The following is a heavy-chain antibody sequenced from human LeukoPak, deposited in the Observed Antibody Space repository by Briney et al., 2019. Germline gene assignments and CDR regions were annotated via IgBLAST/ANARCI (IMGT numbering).Heavy chain of an antibody. CDR2: MSSSSSTI. J-gene: IGHJ2*01. D-gene: IGHD3-9*01. CDR1: GFTFSSYS. CDR3: ARVILPGYFLWYFDP. V-gene: IGHV3-48*01. Sequence: GGSLRLSCAASGFTFSSYSINWVRQAPGQGLEWVSYMSSSSSTIYYADSATGRFTISTDNAKNSQYLQMDSLRAEATAVYYCARVILPGYFLWYFDPWGRGNLVTASS.